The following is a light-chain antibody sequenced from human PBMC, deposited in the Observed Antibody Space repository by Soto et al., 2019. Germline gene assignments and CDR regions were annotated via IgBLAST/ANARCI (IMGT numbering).Light chain of an antibody. CDR3: HQYSSWPLT. CDR1: QSVSTK. Sequence: EIVMTQSPATLSVSPGERATLSCRATQSVSTKLAWYQQKPGQAPRLLIYGASTGATGIPARFSGSGSGTEFTLIISSLQSEDFALYYCHQYSSWPLTFGGGTKV. V-gene: IGKV3-15*01. CDR2: GAS. J-gene: IGKJ4*01.